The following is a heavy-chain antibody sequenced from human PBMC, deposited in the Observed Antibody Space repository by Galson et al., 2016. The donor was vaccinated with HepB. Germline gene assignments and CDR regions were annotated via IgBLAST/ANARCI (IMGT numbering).Heavy chain of an antibody. D-gene: IGHD3-9*01. CDR3: AREWEYVDEQYFEF. J-gene: IGHJ4*02. Sequence: SVKVSCKASGYTFGTYGMAWVRQTPGQGLEWMGWISGFNGHTDYAQKFKGRLTRTIDKSTTTAYMELRRLRSDDTAVYYCAREWEYVDEQYFEFWGQGTLLTVSS. V-gene: IGHV1-18*01. CDR2: ISGFNGHT. CDR1: GYTFGTYG.